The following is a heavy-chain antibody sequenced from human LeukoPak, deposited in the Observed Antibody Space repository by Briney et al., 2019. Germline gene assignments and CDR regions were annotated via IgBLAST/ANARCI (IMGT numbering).Heavy chain of an antibody. CDR1: GGSISSYY. Sequence: SETLSLTCTVSGGSISSYYWSWIRQPPGKGLEWIGYIYYSGSTNYNPSLKSRVTISVDTSKNQFSRKLSSVTAADTAVYYCAREYSSSSVDAFDIWGQGTMVTVSS. CDR2: IYYSGST. D-gene: IGHD6-6*01. CDR3: AREYSSSSVDAFDI. J-gene: IGHJ3*02. V-gene: IGHV4-59*01.